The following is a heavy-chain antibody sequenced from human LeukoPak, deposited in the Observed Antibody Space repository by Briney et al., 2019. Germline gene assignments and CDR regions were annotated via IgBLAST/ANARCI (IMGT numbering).Heavy chain of an antibody. CDR3: ARDSDWRKLGSWDY. CDR2: IHFRGST. D-gene: IGHD3-9*01. J-gene: IGHJ4*02. CDR1: GGSISGYS. V-gene: IGHV4-59*01. Sequence: SETLSLTCTVSGGSISGYSWSWIRQAPGKGLEWIGYIHFRGSTNYNPSLKSRVTISVDTSKNQFSLKLNSVTAADTAMYYCARDSDWRKLGSWDYWGQGTLVTVSS.